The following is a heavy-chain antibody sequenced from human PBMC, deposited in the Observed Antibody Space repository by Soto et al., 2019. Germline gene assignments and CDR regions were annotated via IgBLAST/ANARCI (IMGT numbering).Heavy chain of an antibody. D-gene: IGHD2-2*01. CDR2: IDPSDSYT. V-gene: IGHV5-10-1*01. CDR3: ARRDIVVVPAATDYYYYYGMDV. Sequence: PGESLKISCKGSGYSFTSYWISWVRQMPGKGLERMGRIDPSDSYTNYSPSFQGHVTISADKSISTAYLQWSSLKASDTAMYYCARRDIVVVPAATDYYYYYGMDVWGQGTTVTVSS. J-gene: IGHJ6*02. CDR1: GYSFTSYW.